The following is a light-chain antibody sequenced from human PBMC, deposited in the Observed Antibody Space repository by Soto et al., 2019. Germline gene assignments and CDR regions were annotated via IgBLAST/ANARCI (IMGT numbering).Light chain of an antibody. CDR3: KPYNSYPTLT. CDR1: QSISKW. J-gene: IGKJ1*01. CDR2: KAS. V-gene: IGKV1-5*03. Sequence: DIQMTQSPSTLSASVGDRVTITCRASQSISKWLACYQQKPGKAPKVLIYKASSIESGVPSRFSGSGSETQFTLTISSLQPDDFATYYSKPYNSYPTLTFGQGTKVEIE.